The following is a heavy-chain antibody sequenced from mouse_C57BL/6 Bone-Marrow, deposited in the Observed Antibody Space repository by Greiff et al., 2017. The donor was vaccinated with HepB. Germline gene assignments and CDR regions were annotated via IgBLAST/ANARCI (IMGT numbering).Heavy chain of an antibody. CDR2: ISSGSSTI. J-gene: IGHJ3*01. CDR3: ARERYSKGDWFAY. V-gene: IGHV5-17*01. CDR1: GFTFSDYG. D-gene: IGHD2-5*01. Sequence: EVHLVESGGGLVKPGGSLKLSCAASGFTFSDYGMHWVRQAPEKGLEWVAYISSGSSTIYYADTVKGRFTISRDNAKNTLFLQMTSLRSEDTAMYYCARERYSKGDWFAYWGQGTLVTVSA.